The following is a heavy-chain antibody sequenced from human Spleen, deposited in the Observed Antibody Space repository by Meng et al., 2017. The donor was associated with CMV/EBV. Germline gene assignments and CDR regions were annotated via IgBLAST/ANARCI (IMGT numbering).Heavy chain of an antibody. D-gene: IGHD3-10*01. CDR3: ARDPGGTITNKWFDT. V-gene: IGHV1-2*02. CDR1: GYTFTSYD. CDR2: INPISGGT. Sequence: SGYTFTSYDINWMRQATGQGLGWMGWINPISGGTNYAQKFQARVTMTRDTSITTAYMELSRLTSEDTAVYYCARDPGGTITNKWFDTWGQGALVTVSS. J-gene: IGHJ5*02.